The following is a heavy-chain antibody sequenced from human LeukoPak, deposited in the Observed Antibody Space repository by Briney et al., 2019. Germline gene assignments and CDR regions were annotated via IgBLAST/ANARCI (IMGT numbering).Heavy chain of an antibody. J-gene: IGHJ3*02. CDR3: ATVAYYYDSSGPDAFDI. V-gene: IGHV4-59*01. Sequence: SETLSLTCTVSGGSISNYYWSWIRQPPGKGLEWIWYIYYSGSTNDNPSLKSRVTISIDTSKNQFSLKLSSVTAADTAVYYCATVAYYYDSSGPDAFDIWGQGTMVTVSS. D-gene: IGHD3-22*01. CDR2: IYYSGST. CDR1: GGSISNYY.